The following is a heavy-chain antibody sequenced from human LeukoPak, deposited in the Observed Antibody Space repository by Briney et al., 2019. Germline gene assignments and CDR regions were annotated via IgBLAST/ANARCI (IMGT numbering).Heavy chain of an antibody. J-gene: IGHJ6*03. Sequence: ASVKVSCKASGYTFTSYGISWVRQAPGQGLEWMGWISAYNGNTNYAQKLQGRVTMTTDTSTSTAYMELRSLRSDDTAVYYCATRSGYSSSWYQATRRHYYCYMDVWGKGTTVTISS. CDR3: ATRSGYSSSWYQATRRHYYCYMDV. CDR2: ISAYNGNT. D-gene: IGHD6-13*01. CDR1: GYTFTSYG. V-gene: IGHV1-18*01.